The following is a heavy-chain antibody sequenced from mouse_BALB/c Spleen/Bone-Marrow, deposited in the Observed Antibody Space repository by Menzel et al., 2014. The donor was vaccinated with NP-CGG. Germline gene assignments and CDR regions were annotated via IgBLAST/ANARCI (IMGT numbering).Heavy chain of an antibody. CDR3: ARQGYYGKGDY. J-gene: IGHJ2*01. D-gene: IGHD2-1*01. Sequence: VQLKHSGGGLVQPGGSLKLSCAASGFDFSRYWMSWVRQAPGKGLEWIGEINPDSSTINYTPSLKDKFITSRDNAKNTLHLQMSKVRSEDTALYYCARQGYYGKGDYWGQGTTLTVSS. CDR1: GFDFSRYW. V-gene: IGHV4-1*02. CDR2: INPDSSTI.